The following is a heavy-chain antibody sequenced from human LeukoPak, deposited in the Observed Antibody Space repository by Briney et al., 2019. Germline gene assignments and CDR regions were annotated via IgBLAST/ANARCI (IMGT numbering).Heavy chain of an antibody. CDR3: ASINCTIASCYADAFHI. CDR2: FEPEDGES. Sequence: ASVKVSCKVSGYTLNELSMRWVRQAPGKGLEWMGGFEPEDGESIYAQQFQGRVTMTEDTSTDTAYMELNSLRSDDTAVYYCASINCTIASCYADAFHIWGQGTLVTVSS. J-gene: IGHJ3*02. D-gene: IGHD2-2*01. CDR1: GYTLNELS. V-gene: IGHV1-24*01.